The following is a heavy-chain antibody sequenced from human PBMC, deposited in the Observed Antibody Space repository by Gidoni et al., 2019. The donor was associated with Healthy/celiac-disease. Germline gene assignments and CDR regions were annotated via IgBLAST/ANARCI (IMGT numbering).Heavy chain of an antibody. D-gene: IGHD2-8*01. Sequence: QVQLVQSGAEVKKPGSSVKVSCKASGVTFSSYAISCVRHAPGQGLELMGGIIPIFGTANYAQKFQGRVTITADESTSTAYMELSSLRSEDTAVYYCARSQESTTNGERPPHFYYFDYWGQGTLVTVSS. CDR3: ARSQESTTNGERPPHFYYFDY. CDR2: IIPIFGTA. CDR1: GVTFSSYA. V-gene: IGHV1-69*01. J-gene: IGHJ4*02.